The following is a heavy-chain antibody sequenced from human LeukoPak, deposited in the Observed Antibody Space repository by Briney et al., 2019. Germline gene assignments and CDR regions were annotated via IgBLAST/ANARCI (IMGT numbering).Heavy chain of an antibody. D-gene: IGHD4-4*01. CDR1: GFTFSSYA. CDR2: ISGSGGST. CDR3: ARNSLKYYSNDY. J-gene: IGHJ4*02. Sequence: GGSLRLSCAASGFTFSSYAMSWVRQAPGKGLEWVSAISGSGGSTYYADSVKGRFTISRDNSKNTLYLQMNSLRAEDTAVYYCARNSLKYYSNDYWGQGTLVTVSS. V-gene: IGHV3-23*01.